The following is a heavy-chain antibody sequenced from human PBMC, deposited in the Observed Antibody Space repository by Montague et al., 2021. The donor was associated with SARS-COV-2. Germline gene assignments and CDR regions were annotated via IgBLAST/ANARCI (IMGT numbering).Heavy chain of an antibody. J-gene: IGHJ6*02. V-gene: IGHV4-34*01. CDR2: INHSGST. CDR3: ARGRRILLWFGELLSGGDYYGMDV. CDR1: GGSFSGYY. Sequence: SETLSLTCAVYGGSFSGYYWSWMRRPPGKGRVWIGEINHSGSTNYNPSLMSRVTISVDTSKNQFSLKQSSVTTADTAVYYCARGRRILLWFGELLSGGDYYGMDVWGQGTPVTVSS. D-gene: IGHD3-10*01.